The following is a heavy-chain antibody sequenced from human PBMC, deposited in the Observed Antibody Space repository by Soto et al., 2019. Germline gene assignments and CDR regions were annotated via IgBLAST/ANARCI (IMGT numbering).Heavy chain of an antibody. CDR1: GGTFSSYA. V-gene: IGHV1-69*01. CDR3: ARARGGVVVVPETIGYYYGMDV. D-gene: IGHD2-2*01. J-gene: IGHJ6*02. Sequence: QVQLVQSGAEVKKPGSSVKVSYKASGGTFSSYAISWVRQAPGQGLEWMGGIIPIFGTANYAQKFQGRVTITADESTSTAYMELSSLRSEDTAVYYCARARGGVVVVPETIGYYYGMDVWGQGTTVTVSS. CDR2: IIPIFGTA.